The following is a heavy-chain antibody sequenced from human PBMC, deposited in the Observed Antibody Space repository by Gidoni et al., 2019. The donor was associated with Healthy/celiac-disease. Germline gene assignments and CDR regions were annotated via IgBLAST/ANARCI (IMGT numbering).Heavy chain of an antibody. CDR3: ARDAYWSGDAFDI. Sequence: EVQLVESGGGLVTPGGSLRLSCAASGFTFSSYSMNWVRQDPGKGLEWVSSISSSSSYIYYADSVKGRFTISRDNAKNSLYLQMNSLRAEDTAVYYCARDAYWSGDAFDIWGQGTMVTVSS. D-gene: IGHD3-3*01. CDR2: ISSSSSYI. CDR1: GFTFSSYS. V-gene: IGHV3-21*01. J-gene: IGHJ3*02.